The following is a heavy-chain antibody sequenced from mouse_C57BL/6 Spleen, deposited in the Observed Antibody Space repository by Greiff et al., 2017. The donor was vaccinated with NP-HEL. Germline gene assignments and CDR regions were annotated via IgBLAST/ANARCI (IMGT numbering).Heavy chain of an antibody. V-gene: IGHV5-6*01. J-gene: IGHJ1*03. D-gene: IGHD2-1*01. CDR1: GFTFSSYG. CDR3: ARHRLLRYFDV. CDR2: ISSGGSYT. Sequence: EVKLMESGGDLVKPGGSLKLSCAASGFTFSSYGMSWVRQTPDKRLEWVATISSGGSYTYYPDSVKGRFTISRDNAKNTLYLQMSSLKSEDTAMYYCARHRLLRYFDVWGTGTTVTVSS.